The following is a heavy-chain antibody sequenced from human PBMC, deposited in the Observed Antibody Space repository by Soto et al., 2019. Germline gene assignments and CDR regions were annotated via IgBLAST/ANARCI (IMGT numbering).Heavy chain of an antibody. CDR1: GFTFSSYG. Sequence: GGSLRLSCAASGFTFSSYGMHWVRQAPGKGLEWVAVXSYXXSXXXXXDXXXGRFTISRDNSKNTLYLQMNSLRAEDTAVYYCAKDMADSSGYYYDYWGQGTLVTVSS. D-gene: IGHD3-22*01. CDR3: AKDMADSSGYYYDY. CDR2: XSYXXSXX. J-gene: IGHJ4*02. V-gene: IGHV3-30*18.